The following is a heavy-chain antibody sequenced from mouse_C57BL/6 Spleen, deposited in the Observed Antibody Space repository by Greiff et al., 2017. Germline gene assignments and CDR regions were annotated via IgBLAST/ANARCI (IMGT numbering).Heavy chain of an antibody. Sequence: EVQLQESGPELVKPGASVKISCKASGYSFTGYYMNWVKQSPEKSLEWIGEINPSTGGTTYNQKFKAKATLTVDKSSSTAYMLLKSLTSEDSAVYYCARGDGTILFDYWGQGTTLTVSS. CDR2: INPSTGGT. CDR1: GYSFTGYY. J-gene: IGHJ2*01. CDR3: ARGDGTILFDY. D-gene: IGHD1-1*01. V-gene: IGHV1-42*01.